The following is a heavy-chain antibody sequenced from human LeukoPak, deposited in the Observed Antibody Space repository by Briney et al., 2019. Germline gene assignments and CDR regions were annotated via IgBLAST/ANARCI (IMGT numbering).Heavy chain of an antibody. J-gene: IGHJ4*02. CDR3: AKDQYILTGNFDY. CDR1: GLTFSSYA. V-gene: IGHV3-23*01. CDR2: ISGSGGST. D-gene: IGHD3-9*01. Sequence: GGSLRLSCAASGLTFSSYAMSWVRQAPGKGLEWVSAISGSGGSTYYADSVKGRFTISRDNSKNTLYLQMNSLRAEDTAVYYCAKDQYILTGNFDYWGQGTLVTVSS.